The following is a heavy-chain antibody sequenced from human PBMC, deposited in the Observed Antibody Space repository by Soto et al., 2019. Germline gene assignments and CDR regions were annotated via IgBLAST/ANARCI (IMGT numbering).Heavy chain of an antibody. D-gene: IGHD3-16*01. CDR1: GYTFTSYG. V-gene: IGHV1-18*01. J-gene: IGHJ4*02. CDR3: ARDVGVSGELYY. CDR2: ISAYNGNT. Sequence: QVQLVQSGAEVKKPGASVKVSCKASGYTFTSYGISWVRQAPGQGLEWMGWISAYNGNTNYAQKLQGRVTMTTDTSTSAVYMELRGLRGDATAVYYCARDVGVSGELYYGGQGTLVTVSS.